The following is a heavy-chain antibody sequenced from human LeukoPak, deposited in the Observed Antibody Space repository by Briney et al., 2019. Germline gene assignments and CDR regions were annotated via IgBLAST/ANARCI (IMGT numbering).Heavy chain of an antibody. CDR1: GFTLSSYE. Sequence: GGSLRLSCAASGFTLSSYEMSWVRQAPGKGLEWISYISGTSIHYADSVKGRFTISRGDAKNSLCLQMNSLRAEDTAVYYCARDRSDRLAVAGTSAFDYWGQGTLVTVSS. J-gene: IGHJ4*02. CDR2: ISGTSI. V-gene: IGHV3-48*03. CDR3: ARDRSDRLAVAGTSAFDY. D-gene: IGHD6-19*01.